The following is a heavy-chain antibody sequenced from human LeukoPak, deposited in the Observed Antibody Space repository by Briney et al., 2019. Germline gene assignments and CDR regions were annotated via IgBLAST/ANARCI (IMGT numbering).Heavy chain of an antibody. V-gene: IGHV1-2*02. J-gene: IGHJ4*02. Sequence: ASVKVACKASGYTFASYGISWVRQAPGQGLEWMGWIKAKSGDTKFPQKFQGRVTMTRDTSISTVIMELSRLRSDDTAVYYCARDVSGDYNYWGQKTLRTVSS. D-gene: IGHD3-22*01. CDR2: IKAKSGDT. CDR3: ARDVSGDYNY. CDR1: GYTFASYG.